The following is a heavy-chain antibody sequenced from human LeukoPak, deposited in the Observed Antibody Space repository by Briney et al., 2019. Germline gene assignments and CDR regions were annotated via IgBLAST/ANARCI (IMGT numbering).Heavy chain of an antibody. J-gene: IGHJ4*02. V-gene: IGHV1-2*02. CDR3: ARDAYFDH. CDR1: GYTFTAYR. CDR2: INPDTGDT. Sequence: ASVRVSCKASGYTFTAYRMHWVRQAPGQGLEWMGWINPDTGDTNYAQNFQGRVTMTRDMTFTTAYMDLASLTSDDTAVYYCARDAYFDHWGQGTLVTVSS.